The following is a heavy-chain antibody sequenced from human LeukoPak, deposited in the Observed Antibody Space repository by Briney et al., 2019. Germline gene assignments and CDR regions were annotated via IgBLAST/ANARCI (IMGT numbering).Heavy chain of an antibody. CDR1: GYTFTGYY. CDR2: INPNSGGT. J-gene: IGHJ3*02. D-gene: IGHD3-22*01. V-gene: IGHV1-2*02. Sequence: ASVKVSCKASGYTFTGYYMHWVRQAPEQGLEWMGWINPNSGGTNYAQKFQGRVTMTRDTSISTAYMELSRLRSDDTAVYYCAREYYDSSGSHAFDIWGQGTMVTVSS. CDR3: AREYYDSSGSHAFDI.